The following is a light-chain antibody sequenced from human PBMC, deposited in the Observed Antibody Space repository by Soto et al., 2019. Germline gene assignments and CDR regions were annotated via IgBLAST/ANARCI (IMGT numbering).Light chain of an antibody. CDR3: QQYNDNSF. V-gene: IGKV1-5*01. CDR1: QNIDGW. CDR2: DAS. J-gene: IGKJ2*01. Sequence: DIQMTQSPSTLSAYVGDRVTITCRASQNIDGWLAWYQQKPGKAPKLLIYDASSLETGVSSRFSGSGSGAEFTLTISSLQPDDFATYYCQQYNDNSFFGPGTKLEIK.